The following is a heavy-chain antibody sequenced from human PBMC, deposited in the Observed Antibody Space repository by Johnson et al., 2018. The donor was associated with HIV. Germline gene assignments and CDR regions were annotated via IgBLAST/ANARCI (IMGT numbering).Heavy chain of an antibody. CDR2: INWNGGST. CDR1: GFTFHDYG. J-gene: IGHJ3*02. CDR3: ARGGYCTGGVCLGDAFDI. V-gene: IGHV3-20*04. Sequence: VQLVESGGGVVRPGGSLRLSCAASGFTFHDYGMSWVRQAPGKGLEWVSGINWNGGSTGYADSVKGRFTISRDNAKNSLYLQMNSLRAEETALYYCARGGYCTGGVCLGDAFDIWGQGTMVTVSS. D-gene: IGHD2-8*02.